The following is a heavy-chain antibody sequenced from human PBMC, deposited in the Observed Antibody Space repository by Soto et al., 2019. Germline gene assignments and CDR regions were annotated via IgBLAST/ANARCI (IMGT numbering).Heavy chain of an antibody. V-gene: IGHV3-30*18. CDR1: GFTFSSYG. CDR2: ISYDGSNK. D-gene: IGHD5-12*01. CDR3: AKDGDIVATFGYYYGMDV. Sequence: QVQLVESGGGVGQTGRSLRLSCAASGFTFSSYGMHWVRQAPGKGLEWVAVISYDGSNKYYADSVKGRFTISRDNSKNTLYLQMNSLRAEDTAVYYCAKDGDIVATFGYYYGMDVWGQGTTVTVSS. J-gene: IGHJ6*02.